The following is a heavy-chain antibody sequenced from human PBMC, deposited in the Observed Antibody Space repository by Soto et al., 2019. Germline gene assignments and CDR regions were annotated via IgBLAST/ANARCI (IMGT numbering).Heavy chain of an antibody. CDR3: ARDQLYCSSTSCYRNIFDY. CDR1: GDSVSSNSAA. V-gene: IGHV6-1*01. CDR2: TYYRSKWYN. J-gene: IGHJ4*02. Sequence: PSQTLSLTCAISGDSVSSNSAAWNWIRQSPSRGLEWLGRTYYRSKWYNDYAVSVKSRITINPDTSKNRFSLQLNSVTPEDTAVYYCARDQLYCSSTSCYRNIFDYWGQGTLVTVSS. D-gene: IGHD2-2*01.